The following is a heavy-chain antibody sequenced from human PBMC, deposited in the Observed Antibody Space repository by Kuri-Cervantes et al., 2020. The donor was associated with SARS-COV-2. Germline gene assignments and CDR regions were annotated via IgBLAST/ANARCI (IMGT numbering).Heavy chain of an antibody. J-gene: IGHJ4*02. CDR2: INPSGGST. D-gene: IGHD5-18*01. V-gene: IGHV1-46*01. CDR1: GYTFTSYY. CDR3: ARNRRTGGYSFGFDL. Sequence: SVKVSCKASGYTFTSYYMHWVRQAPGQGLEWMGIINPSGGSTSYAQKFQGRVTMTRDTSTSTVHMELSRLRFDDTAVFYCARNRRTGGYSFGFDLWGQGTLVTVSS.